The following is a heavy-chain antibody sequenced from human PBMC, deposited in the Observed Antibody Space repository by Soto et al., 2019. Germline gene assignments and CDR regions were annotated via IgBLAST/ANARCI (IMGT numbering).Heavy chain of an antibody. D-gene: IGHD4-17*01. CDR1: GFTFSSYA. Sequence: QVQLVESGGGVVQPGRSLRLSCAASGFTFSSYAMHWVRQAPGMGLEWVAVISYDGSNKYYADSVKGRFTISRDNSKNTLYLQMNSLRAEDTAVYYCARAAYGGNSGMDVWGQGTTVTVSS. J-gene: IGHJ6*02. V-gene: IGHV3-30-3*01. CDR2: ISYDGSNK. CDR3: ARAAYGGNSGMDV.